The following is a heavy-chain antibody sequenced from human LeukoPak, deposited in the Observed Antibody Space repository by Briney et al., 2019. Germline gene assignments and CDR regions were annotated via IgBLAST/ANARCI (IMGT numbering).Heavy chain of an antibody. CDR3: ARAQLGYCSSTSCYSYYYYYMDV. J-gene: IGHJ6*03. V-gene: IGHV4-34*01. D-gene: IGHD2-2*01. CDR1: GGSFSGYY. CDR2: INHSGST. Sequence: SETLSLTCAVYGGSFSGYYWSWIRQPPGKGLEWIGEINHSGSTNYNPSLKSRVTISVDTSKNQFSLKLSSVTAADTAVYYCARAQLGYCSSTSCYSYYYYYMDVWGKGTTVTVSS.